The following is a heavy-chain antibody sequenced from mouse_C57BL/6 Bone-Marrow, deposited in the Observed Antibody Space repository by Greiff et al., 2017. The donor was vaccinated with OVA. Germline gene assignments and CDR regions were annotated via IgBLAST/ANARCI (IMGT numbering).Heavy chain of an antibody. CDR2: ISSGGDYI. Sequence: EVMLVESGEGLVKPGGSLKLSCAASGFTFSSYAMSWVRQTPEKRLEWVAYISSGGDYIYYADTVKGRFTISRDNARNTLYLQMSRLKSEDTAMYYCTRETGTDYYAMDYWGQGTSVTVSS. CDR3: TRETGTDYYAMDY. CDR1: GFTFSSYA. V-gene: IGHV5-9-1*02. J-gene: IGHJ4*01. D-gene: IGHD1-3*01.